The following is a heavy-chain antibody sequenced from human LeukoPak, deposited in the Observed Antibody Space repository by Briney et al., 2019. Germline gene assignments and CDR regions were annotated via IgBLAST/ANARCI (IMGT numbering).Heavy chain of an antibody. J-gene: IGHJ4*02. D-gene: IGHD6-13*01. CDR3: ARVGYSSSWYFDY. V-gene: IGHV1-2*06. CDR1: GYTFTGYY. Sequence: ASVKVSCKAPGYTFTGYYMHWVRQAPGQGLEWMGRINPNSGGTNYAQKFQGRVTMTRDTSISTAYMELSRLRFDDTAVYYCARVGYSSSWYFDYWGQGTLVTVSS. CDR2: INPNSGGT.